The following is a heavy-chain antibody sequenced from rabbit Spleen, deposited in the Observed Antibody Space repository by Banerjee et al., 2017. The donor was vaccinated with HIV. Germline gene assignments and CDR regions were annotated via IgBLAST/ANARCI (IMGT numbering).Heavy chain of an antibody. D-gene: IGHD8-1*01. CDR2: IDPVFGIT. Sequence: QEQLVESGGGLVTLGGSLKLSCKASGIDFSSFGISWVRQAPGKGLEWIGYIDPVFGITYYANWVNGRFSISRENAQNTVFLQMTSLTAADTATYFCARDGAGGSYFALWGQGTLVTVS. CDR1: GIDFSSFG. J-gene: IGHJ4*01. CDR3: ARDGAGGSYFAL. V-gene: IGHV1S47*01.